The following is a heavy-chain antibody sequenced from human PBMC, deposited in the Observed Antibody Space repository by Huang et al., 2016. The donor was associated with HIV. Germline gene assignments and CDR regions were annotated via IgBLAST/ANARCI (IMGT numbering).Heavy chain of an antibody. Sequence: QVQLVQSGAEVQNPGASVRVSCKASGYTFTDSNIHWVRQAPGQGLDWMGWINPKRGGTIYAQRLQGRVTMTRDTTISTVHMDLRRIQSDDTAVYFCARDWSFGSSTSPADWGQGTLVTVSS. D-gene: IGHD6-6*01. V-gene: IGHV1-2*02. CDR3: ARDWSFGSSTSPAD. CDR2: INPKRGGT. J-gene: IGHJ4*02. CDR1: GYTFTDSN.